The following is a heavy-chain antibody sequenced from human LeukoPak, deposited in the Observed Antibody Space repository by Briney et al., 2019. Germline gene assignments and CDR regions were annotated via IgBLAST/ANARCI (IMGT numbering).Heavy chain of an antibody. CDR1: GDSMTSYY. J-gene: IGHJ4*02. CDR2: IYYSGNT. CDR3: ARGKRDTTMDRMVVFDY. V-gene: IGHV4-59*01. Sequence: SETLSLTCTVSGDSMTSYYWSWIRQPPGEGLKWIGYIYYSGNTNYNPSLKSRVTISVDTSKNQFSLNLSSVTAADTAVYYCARGKRDTTMDRMVVFDYGGQGTLVTVSS. D-gene: IGHD5-18*01.